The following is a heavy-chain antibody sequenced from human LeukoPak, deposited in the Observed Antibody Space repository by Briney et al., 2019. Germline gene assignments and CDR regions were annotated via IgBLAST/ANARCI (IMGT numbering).Heavy chain of an antibody. V-gene: IGHV4-59*08. D-gene: IGHD1-14*01. Sequence: SETLSLTCTVSGGSISSYYWSWIRQPPGKGLEWIGYIYYSGSTNYNPSLKSRVTISVDTSKNQFSLKLSSVTAADTAVYYCARHDTLADGEPGAFDIWGQGTMVTVSS. CDR3: ARHDTLADGEPGAFDI. CDR1: GGSISSYY. CDR2: IYYSGST. J-gene: IGHJ3*02.